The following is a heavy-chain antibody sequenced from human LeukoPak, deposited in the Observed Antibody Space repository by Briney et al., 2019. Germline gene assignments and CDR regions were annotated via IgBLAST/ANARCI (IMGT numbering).Heavy chain of an antibody. CDR1: GYTFTGYY. V-gene: IGHV1-2*02. J-gene: IGHJ5*02. D-gene: IGHD2-21*02. CDR3: ARGPIIVVVTGAFDP. CDR2: INPNSGGT. Sequence: ASVKVSCKASGYTFTGYYMHWVRQAPEQGLEWMGWINPNSGGTNYAQKCQGRVTMTRDTSISTAYMELSRLRSDDTAVYYCARGPIIVVVTGAFDPWGQGTVVTVSS.